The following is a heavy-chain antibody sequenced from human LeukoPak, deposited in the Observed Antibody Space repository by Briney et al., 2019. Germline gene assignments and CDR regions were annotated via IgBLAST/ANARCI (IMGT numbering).Heavy chain of an antibody. J-gene: IGHJ4*02. V-gene: IGHV3-30*18. Sequence: GGSLRLSCAASGFTFSSYGMHWVRQAPGKGLEWVAVISYDGSNKYYADSVKGRFTISRDNSKNTLYLQMNSLRAEDTAVYYCAKGVGATISDWGQGTLVTASS. CDR1: GFTFSSYG. CDR3: AKGVGATISD. D-gene: IGHD1-26*01. CDR2: ISYDGSNK.